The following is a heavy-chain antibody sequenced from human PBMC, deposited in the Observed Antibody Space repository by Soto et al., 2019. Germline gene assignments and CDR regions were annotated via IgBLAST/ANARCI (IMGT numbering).Heavy chain of an antibody. CDR3: ARERNWIYVPDY. V-gene: IGHV1-2*02. Sequence: VKVSCKASGYTFTDSYIHWVRQAPGQGLEWMGWINPNSDGTNYAQKFQGRATMTSDTSISTVYLEVHRLRSVDTAVYYCARERNWIYVPDYWVQGTLVTVS. CDR2: INPNSDGT. D-gene: IGHD1-7*01. CDR1: GYTFTDSY. J-gene: IGHJ4*02.